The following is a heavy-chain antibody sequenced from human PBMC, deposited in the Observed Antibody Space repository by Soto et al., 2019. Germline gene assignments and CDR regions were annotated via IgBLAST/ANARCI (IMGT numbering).Heavy chain of an antibody. Sequence: QVKLQESGPGLVKPSETLSLTCIVAGGSFSSYYWSWIRRPPGKGLEWIGYIFYSGSTNYNPPLKSRVTISVDTSKNQFSLKLSSVTAADTAVYYCARRYGYSFDYWGQGTLVTVSS. CDR3: ARRYGYSFDY. D-gene: IGHD1-1*01. V-gene: IGHV4-59*08. CDR2: IFYSGST. CDR1: GGSFSSYY. J-gene: IGHJ4*02.